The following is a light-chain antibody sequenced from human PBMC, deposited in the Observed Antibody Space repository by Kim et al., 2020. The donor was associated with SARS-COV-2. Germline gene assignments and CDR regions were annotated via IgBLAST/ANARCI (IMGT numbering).Light chain of an antibody. CDR1: SSDVGGYNY. V-gene: IGLV2-11*01. J-gene: IGLJ2*01. CDR3: CSYAGSYTLV. CDR2: DVS. Sequence: GQLFTIYCTGTSSDVGGYNYGSGYQQHPGKAPKLMIYDVSKRPSGVPDRFSGSKSGNTASLTISGLQAEDEADYYCCSYAGSYTLVFGGGTQLTVL.